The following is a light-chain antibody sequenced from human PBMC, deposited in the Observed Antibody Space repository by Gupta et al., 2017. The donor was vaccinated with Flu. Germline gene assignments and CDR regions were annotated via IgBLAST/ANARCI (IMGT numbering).Light chain of an antibody. Sequence: DVQMTQSPSTLSASVGDRVTISCRASETFSSWVAWYQHKPGKVPRLLIYKTSSVESGVPSRFSGSGSGTEFTLTISSLQPDDFGTYYCQQYNSFLWTFGQGTKVDIK. CDR3: QQYNSFLWT. V-gene: IGKV1-5*03. J-gene: IGKJ1*01. CDR1: ETFSSW. CDR2: KTS.